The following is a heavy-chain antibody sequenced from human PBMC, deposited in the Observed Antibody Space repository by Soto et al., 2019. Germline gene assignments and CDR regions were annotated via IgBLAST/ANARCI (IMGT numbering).Heavy chain of an antibody. CDR2: IIPVFDKA. Sequence: QVQLVQSGADVKKPGSSVKVSCKTSGGPFGSSAISWVRQAPAQGLEWMGEIIPVFDKANYAQNFQGRLNITAEDPTGTVFMQLGSLASEDRAVYFCAGLWRDWGDAFDLCGLGTFVTVSS. CDR1: GGPFGSSA. J-gene: IGHJ3*01. V-gene: IGHV1-69*01. CDR3: AGLWRDWGDAFDL. D-gene: IGHD3-10*01.